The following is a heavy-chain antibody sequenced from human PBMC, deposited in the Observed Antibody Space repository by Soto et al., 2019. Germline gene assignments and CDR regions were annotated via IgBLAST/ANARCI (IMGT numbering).Heavy chain of an antibody. CDR1: GFTFSSYG. Sequence: GGSLRLSCAASGFTFSSYGMHWVRQAPGKGLEWVAVISYDGSNKYYADSVKGRFTISRDNSKNTLYLQMNSLRAEDTAVYYCAKDSSGYSYDPYYYYYGMDVWGQGTTVTVSS. CDR2: ISYDGSNK. J-gene: IGHJ6*02. V-gene: IGHV3-30*18. D-gene: IGHD5-18*01. CDR3: AKDSSGYSYDPYYYYYGMDV.